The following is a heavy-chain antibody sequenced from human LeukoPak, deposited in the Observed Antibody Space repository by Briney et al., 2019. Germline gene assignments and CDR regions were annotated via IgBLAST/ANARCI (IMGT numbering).Heavy chain of an antibody. Sequence: PGGSLRLSCAASGFTFSDFAMSWVRQAPGKGLECVSVISSSGGSTYSADSVKARFTISRDNSKNTLYPQMNSLTADDTAVYYCAKGHSDYGTGFDLWGQGTLVTVSS. CDR1: GFTFSDFA. CDR2: ISSSGGST. J-gene: IGHJ4*02. CDR3: AKGHSDYGTGFDL. D-gene: IGHD4-17*01. V-gene: IGHV3-23*01.